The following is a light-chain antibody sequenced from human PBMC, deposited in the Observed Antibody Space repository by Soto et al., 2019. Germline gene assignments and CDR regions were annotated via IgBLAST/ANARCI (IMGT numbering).Light chain of an antibody. Sequence: DIVMTQSPDSLAVSLGEKATINCKSSQSLLSNNRNFLAWYQHKPGQPPKALIYWATARESGVPDRFSGSESGTDFTLTISSLQAEDVAVYYCKQYYRSPLTFGAGTKVEIK. CDR3: KQYYRSPLT. J-gene: IGKJ4*01. CDR1: QSLLSNNRNF. CDR2: WAT. V-gene: IGKV4-1*01.